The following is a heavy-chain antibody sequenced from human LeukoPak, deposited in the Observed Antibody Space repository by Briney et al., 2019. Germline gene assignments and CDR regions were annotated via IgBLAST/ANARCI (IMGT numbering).Heavy chain of an antibody. V-gene: IGHV3-21*01. CDR2: ISSSSSYI. J-gene: IGHJ4*02. Sequence: GGSLRLSCAASGFTFSSYSMNWVRQAPGKGLEWVSSISSSSSYIYYADSVKGRFTISRDNAKNSLYLRMNSLRAEDTAVYYCARDWIAAAFGTTDGYWGQGTLVTVSS. CDR1: GFTFSSYS. CDR3: ARDWIAAAFGTTDGY. D-gene: IGHD6-13*01.